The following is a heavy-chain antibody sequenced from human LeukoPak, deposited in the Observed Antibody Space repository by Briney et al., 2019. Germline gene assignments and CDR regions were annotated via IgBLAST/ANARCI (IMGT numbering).Heavy chain of an antibody. CDR2: ISWNSGSI. CDR1: GFTFDDYA. J-gene: IGHJ4*02. D-gene: IGHD3-10*01. CDR3: AKLAKYFYGSETYYFFEH. V-gene: IGHV3-9*01. Sequence: PGRSLRLSCAASGFTFDDYAMHWVRQAPGKGLEWVSGISWNSGSIGYADSVKGRFTISRDNAKNSLYLQMNSLRVEDTAMYYCAKLAKYFYGSETYYFFEHWGQGTPVTASS.